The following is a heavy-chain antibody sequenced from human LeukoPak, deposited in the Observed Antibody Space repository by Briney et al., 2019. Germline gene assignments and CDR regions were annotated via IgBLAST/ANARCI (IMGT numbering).Heavy chain of an antibody. CDR1: GYTFTAYY. Sequence: ASVKVSCKASGYTFTAYYIHWVRQAPGQGLEWMGIINVSGGSTNYAQNFQGRVTMTRDTSTRTVYMELSSLRSEDTAVYYCARGPWDWNDPYFDYWGQGTLVTVSS. CDR2: INVSGGST. CDR3: ARGPWDWNDPYFDY. J-gene: IGHJ4*02. D-gene: IGHD1-1*01. V-gene: IGHV1-46*01.